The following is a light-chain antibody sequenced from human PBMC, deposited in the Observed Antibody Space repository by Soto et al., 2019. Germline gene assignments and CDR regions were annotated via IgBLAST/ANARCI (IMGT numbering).Light chain of an antibody. V-gene: IGKV1-39*01. CDR2: AAS. Sequence: DIQLTQSPSSLSASVGDTVTITCRASQTVSRYLNWYQQKSGTAPKXLIYAASTLHTGVPSRFSGRGSGTDLTLTINNLQREDFADYFCQQTYSNLWTFGQGTKVDIK. CDR3: QQTYSNLWT. CDR1: QTVSRY. J-gene: IGKJ1*01.